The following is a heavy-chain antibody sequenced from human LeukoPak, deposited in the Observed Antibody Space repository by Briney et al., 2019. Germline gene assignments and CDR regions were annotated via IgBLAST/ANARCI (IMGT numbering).Heavy chain of an antibody. V-gene: IGHV1-18*01. D-gene: IGHD6-13*01. CDR3: ARVKAAAGMRQRDYYYYYYMDV. Sequence: GASVKVSCKASGHTFTSYGISWVRQAPGQGLEWMGWISAYNGKTNYAQKLQGRVTMTTDTSTSTAYMELRSLRSDDTAVYYCARVKAAAGMRQRDYYYYYYMDVWGKGTTVTVSS. CDR1: GHTFTSYG. J-gene: IGHJ6*03. CDR2: ISAYNGKT.